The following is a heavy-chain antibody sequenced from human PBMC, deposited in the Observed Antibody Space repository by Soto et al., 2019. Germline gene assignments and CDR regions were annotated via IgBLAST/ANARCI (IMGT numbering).Heavy chain of an antibody. J-gene: IGHJ5*02. CDR1: GYTFTSYG. CDR2: ISAYNGNT. D-gene: IGHD2-2*01. V-gene: IGHV1-18*01. CDR3: ARGGRGYCISTSCRTPGRWFDP. Sequence: GASVKVSCKASGYTFTSYGISWVRQAPGQGLEWMGWISAYNGNTNYAQKLQGRVTMTTDTSTSTAYMELRSLRSDDTAVYYCARGGRGYCISTSCRTPGRWFDPWGQGTLVTVSS.